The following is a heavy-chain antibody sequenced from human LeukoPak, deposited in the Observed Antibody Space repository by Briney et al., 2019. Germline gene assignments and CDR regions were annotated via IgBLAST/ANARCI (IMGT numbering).Heavy chain of an antibody. D-gene: IGHD3-3*01. V-gene: IGHV4-61*02. J-gene: IGHJ4*02. CDR3: ARTWGSDFWSGYLVY. Sequence: PSETLSLTCTVSGGSINSGSYYWSWLRQPAGKGLEWIGRMYTSGSTNYNPSLKSRVTISVDTSKNQFSLKLSSVTAADTAVYYCARTWGSDFWSGYLVYWGQGTLVTVSS. CDR1: GGSINSGSYY. CDR2: MYTSGST.